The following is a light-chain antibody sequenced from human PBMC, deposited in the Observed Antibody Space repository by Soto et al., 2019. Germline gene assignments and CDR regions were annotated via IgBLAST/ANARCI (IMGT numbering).Light chain of an antibody. CDR2: DAS. V-gene: IGKV3-11*01. CDR3: QQRSNCPPIT. J-gene: IGKJ5*01. Sequence: EIVLTQSPATLSLSPGERATLSCRASQSISSCLAWYQQKPGQAPRLLIYDASNRATGIPARFSGSGSGTDLTLTISSLEPEDFAVYYCQQRSNCPPITFGQGTKLEI. CDR1: QSISSC.